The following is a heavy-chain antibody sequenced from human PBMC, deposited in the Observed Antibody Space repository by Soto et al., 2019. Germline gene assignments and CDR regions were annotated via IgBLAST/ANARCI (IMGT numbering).Heavy chain of an antibody. J-gene: IGHJ4*02. CDR1: GGSISSGDYY. Sequence: QVQLQESGPGLVKPSQTLSLTCTVSGGSISSGDYYWSWIRQPPGKGLEWIGYIYYSGSTYYNPSLKSRVTISVDTSKNQFSLKLSSVTAADTAVYYCASELMYSSSSGVEYYFDYWGQGTLVTVSS. CDR2: IYYSGST. V-gene: IGHV4-30-4*01. CDR3: ASELMYSSSSGVEYYFDY. D-gene: IGHD6-6*01.